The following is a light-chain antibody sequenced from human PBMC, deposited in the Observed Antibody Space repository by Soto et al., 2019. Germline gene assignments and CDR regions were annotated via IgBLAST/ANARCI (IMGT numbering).Light chain of an antibody. Sequence: QPVLTQPPSVSGSPGQSVTISCTGTSSDVGAYDRVSWYQQPPGTAPRVMIYDVSNRPSGVPDRFSGSKSGNTASLTISGLLPEDEADYYCSSVTTKTTLVFGGGTKLTVL. J-gene: IGLJ2*01. CDR2: DVS. CDR1: SSDVGAYDR. V-gene: IGLV2-18*02. CDR3: SSVTTKTTLV.